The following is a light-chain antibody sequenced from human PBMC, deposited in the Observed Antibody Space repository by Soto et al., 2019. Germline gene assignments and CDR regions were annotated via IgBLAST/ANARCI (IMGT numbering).Light chain of an antibody. V-gene: IGKV3-20*01. Sequence: EIVLTQSPGTLSLSPGESATLSCRASQSVSSTNLAWYQQKPGQSPRLVMFGASSRATGIPDRFSGSGSGTDFTLTISILEPEDFAVYYCQQYGSSPVSFGQGTKLEIK. CDR1: QSVSSTN. J-gene: IGKJ2*03. CDR3: QQYGSSPVS. CDR2: GAS.